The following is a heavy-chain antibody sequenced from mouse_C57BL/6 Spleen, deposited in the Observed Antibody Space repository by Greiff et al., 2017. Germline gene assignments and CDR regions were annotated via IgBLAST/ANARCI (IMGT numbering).Heavy chain of an antibody. D-gene: IGHD1-1*01. CDR1: GYTFTSYW. CDR3: ARVVTTVVATEYFDV. CDR2: INPSNGGT. Sequence: QVHVKQPGTELVKPGASVKLSCKASGYTFTSYWMHWVKQRPGQGLEWIGNINPSNGGTNYNEKFKSKATLTVDKSSSTAYMQLSSLTSEDSAVYYCARVVTTVVATEYFDVWGTGTTVTVSS. J-gene: IGHJ1*03. V-gene: IGHV1-53*01.